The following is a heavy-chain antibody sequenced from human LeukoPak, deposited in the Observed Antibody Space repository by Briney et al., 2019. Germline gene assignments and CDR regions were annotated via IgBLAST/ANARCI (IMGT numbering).Heavy chain of an antibody. CDR1: GFTFSSYS. CDR3: ARDSFVPYYDFWSGYYHWFDP. J-gene: IGHJ5*02. V-gene: IGHV3-48*02. Sequence: GGSLRLSCAASGFTFSSYSMNWVRQAPGKGLEWVSYISSSSSTIYYADSVKGRFTISRYNAKNSLYLQMNSLRDEDTAVYYCARDSFVPYYDFWSGYYHWFDPWGQGTLVTVSS. CDR2: ISSSSSTI. D-gene: IGHD3-3*01.